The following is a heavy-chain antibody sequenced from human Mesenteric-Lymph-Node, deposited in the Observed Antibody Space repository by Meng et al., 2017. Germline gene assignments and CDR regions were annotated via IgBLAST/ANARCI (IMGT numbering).Heavy chain of an antibody. D-gene: IGHD2-15*01. J-gene: IGHJ4*02. CDR3: ARVPLGYCSGGSCPTLASFDY. V-gene: IGHV1-18*01. CDR2: ISAYNGNT. CDR1: GYTFTSYG. Sequence: ASVKVSCKASGYTFTSYGISWVRQAPGQGLEWMGWISAYNGNTNYAQKLQGRVTMTTDTSTSTAYMELRSLRSDDTAVYYCARVPLGYCSGGSCPTLASFDYWGQGTLVTVSS.